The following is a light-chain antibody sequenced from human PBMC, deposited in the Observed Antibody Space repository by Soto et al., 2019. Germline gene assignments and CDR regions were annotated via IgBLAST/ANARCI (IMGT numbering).Light chain of an antibody. V-gene: IGKV3-20*01. Sequence: EIVFTQSPGTLSLSPGERATLSCRASRTLSNSFIAWYQRKPGQAPRLLIYDTSSRATGVPDRYSASGSGTDFTLTISRLEPEDFAVFFCQQYGTSEIIFGQGTRLEVK. CDR3: QQYGTSEII. J-gene: IGKJ5*01. CDR1: RTLSNSF. CDR2: DTS.